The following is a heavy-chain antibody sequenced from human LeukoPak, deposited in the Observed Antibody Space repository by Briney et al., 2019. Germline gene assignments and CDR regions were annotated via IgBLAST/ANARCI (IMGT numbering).Heavy chain of an antibody. J-gene: IGHJ4*02. CDR1: GYTFTSYY. CDR3: ARPSKDYYDSSGYYWFDY. V-gene: IGHV1-46*01. Sequence: GASVKVSCKASGYTFTSYYMHWVRQAPGQGLEWMGIINPSGGSTSYAQKFQGRVTITADKSTSTAYMELSSLRSEDTAVYYCARPSKDYYDSSGYYWFDYWGQGTLVTVSS. CDR2: INPSGGST. D-gene: IGHD3-22*01.